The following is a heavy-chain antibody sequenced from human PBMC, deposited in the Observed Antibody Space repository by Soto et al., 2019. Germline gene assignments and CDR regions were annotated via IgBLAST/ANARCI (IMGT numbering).Heavy chain of an antibody. Sequence: QVQLQESGPGQVKPSQTLSLTCTVSGGSISSGGYYWSWIRQHPGKGLEWIGYIYYSGSTYYNPSLKSRVTISVDTSKNQFSLKLSSVTAADTALYYCARELGGSGSPTVDGMDVWGQGTTVTVSS. CDR2: IYYSGST. J-gene: IGHJ6*02. CDR1: GGSISSGGYY. D-gene: IGHD3-10*01. V-gene: IGHV4-31*03. CDR3: ARELGGSGSPTVDGMDV.